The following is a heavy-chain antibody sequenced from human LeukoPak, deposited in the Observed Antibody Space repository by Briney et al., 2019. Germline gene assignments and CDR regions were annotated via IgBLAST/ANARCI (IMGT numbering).Heavy chain of an antibody. J-gene: IGHJ6*02. CDR2: ISSSSSYI. CDR3: ARATGTQFGMDV. V-gene: IGHV3-21*01. Sequence: PGGSLRLSCAASGFTFSSYSMNWVRQAPGKGLEWVSSISSSSSYIYYADSVKGRFTISRDNAKNSLYLQMNSLRAEDTAVYYCARATGTQFGMDVWGQGTTVTVSS. D-gene: IGHD1-1*01. CDR1: GFTFSSYS.